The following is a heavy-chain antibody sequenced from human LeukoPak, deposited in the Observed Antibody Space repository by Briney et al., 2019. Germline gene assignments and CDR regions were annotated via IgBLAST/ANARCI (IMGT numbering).Heavy chain of an antibody. J-gene: IGHJ6*03. D-gene: IGHD3-22*01. CDR3: AKASGYYPRYYYYYMDV. CDR2: INHSGST. CDR1: GGSFSGYY. V-gene: IGHV4-34*01. Sequence: SETLSLTCAVYGGSFSGYYWSWIRQPPGKGLEWIGEINHSGSTNYNPSLKSRVTISVDTSKNQFSLKLSSVTAADTAVYYCAKASGYYPRYYYYYMDVWGKGTTVTVSS.